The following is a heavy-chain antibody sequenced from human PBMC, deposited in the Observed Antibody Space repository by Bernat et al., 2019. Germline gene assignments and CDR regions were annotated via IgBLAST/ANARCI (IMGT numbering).Heavy chain of an antibody. Sequence: QVQLVQSGAEVKKPGASVKVSCKASGYTFTSYGISWVRQAPGQGLEWMGWISAYNGNTNYAQKLQGRVTMTTDTSTSTAYMELRSLRSDDTAVYSCARVSGDRPSYYYYYYYMDVWGKGTTVTVSS. D-gene: IGHD2-21*02. CDR2: ISAYNGNT. V-gene: IGHV1-18*04. CDR3: ARVSGDRPSYYYYYYYMDV. CDR1: GYTFTSYG. J-gene: IGHJ6*03.